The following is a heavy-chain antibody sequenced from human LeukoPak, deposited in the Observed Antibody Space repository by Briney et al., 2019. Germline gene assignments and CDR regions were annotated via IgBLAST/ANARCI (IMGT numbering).Heavy chain of an antibody. J-gene: IGHJ3*02. CDR2: ISGGGGST. D-gene: IGHD2-15*01. CDR3: AKALGEAATDHDAFDI. Sequence: GGSLRLSCAASGVTFSSYAMSWVRQAPGKGVEWGSAISGGGGSTYYADSMKGRFTISRDNSKNTLYLQMNSLRAEDTAVYYCAKALGEAATDHDAFDIWGQGTMVTVSS. V-gene: IGHV3-23*01. CDR1: GVTFSSYA.